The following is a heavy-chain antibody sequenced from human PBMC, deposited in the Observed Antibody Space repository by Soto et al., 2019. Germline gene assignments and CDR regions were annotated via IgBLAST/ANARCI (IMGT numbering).Heavy chain of an antibody. J-gene: IGHJ4*02. V-gene: IGHV3-30-3*01. Sequence: GGSLRLSCAASEFTFSSYPMHWVRQAPGKGLEWVAVISYDGSNKYYADSVKGRFTISRDNSKNTLYLQMNSLRAEDTAVYYCARVRPSADTAMVIPQGPFDYWGQGTLVTVSS. CDR1: EFTFSSYP. CDR3: ARVRPSADTAMVIPQGPFDY. CDR2: ISYDGSNK. D-gene: IGHD5-18*01.